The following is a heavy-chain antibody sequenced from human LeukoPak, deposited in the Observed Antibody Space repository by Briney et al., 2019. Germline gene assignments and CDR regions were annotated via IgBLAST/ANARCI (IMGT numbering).Heavy chain of an antibody. J-gene: IGHJ4*02. Sequence: GGSLRLSCAASGFTFSDYYMSWIRQAPGKGLEWISKIDNSSNIKYYDDSVKGRFAISRDNTEHSVYLQLNTLRVEDTAVYYCARVRTIYGVILNYFDYWGQGTLVTVSS. CDR1: GFTFSDYY. CDR2: IDNSSNIK. V-gene: IGHV3-11*04. D-gene: IGHD3-3*01. CDR3: ARVRTIYGVILNYFDY.